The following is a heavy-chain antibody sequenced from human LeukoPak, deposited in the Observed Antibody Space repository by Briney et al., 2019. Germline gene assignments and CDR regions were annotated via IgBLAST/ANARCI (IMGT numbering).Heavy chain of an antibody. CDR3: ARAPSGYYPTTYYYYGMDV. J-gene: IGHJ6*02. CDR1: GGSISSGSYY. D-gene: IGHD3-22*01. CDR2: IYTSGST. V-gene: IGHV4-61*02. Sequence: PSQTLSLTCTVSGGSISSGSYYWSWIRQPAGKGLEWIGRIYTSGSTNYNPSLKSRVTMSIDTSKNQFSLKLSSVTAADTAVYYCARAPSGYYPTTYYYYGMDVWGQGTTVTVSS.